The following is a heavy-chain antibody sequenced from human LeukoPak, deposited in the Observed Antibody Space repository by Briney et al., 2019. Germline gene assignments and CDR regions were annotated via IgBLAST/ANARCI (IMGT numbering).Heavy chain of an antibody. D-gene: IGHD3-22*01. Sequence: GGSLRLSCVASGFTFNSYAMSWARQAPGEGLEWVSDISGSGGSTYYADSVKGRFTISRDNSKNTLYLQMNSLRAEDTAVYYCAKEDTMIVVVISPSLDYWGQGTLVTVSS. CDR1: GFTFNSYA. J-gene: IGHJ4*02. CDR2: ISGSGGST. V-gene: IGHV3-23*01. CDR3: AKEDTMIVVVISPSLDY.